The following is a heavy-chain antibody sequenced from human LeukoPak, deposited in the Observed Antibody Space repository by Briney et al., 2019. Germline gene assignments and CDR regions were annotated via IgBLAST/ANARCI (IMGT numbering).Heavy chain of an antibody. Sequence: ASETLSLTCAVYGGSLSGYYWSWIRQPPGRGLEWIGEINHSGSTNYNPSLKSRVTISVDTSKNQFSLKLSSVTAADTAVYYCARGPKTYYDFWSGYATVGYWGQGTLVTVSS. D-gene: IGHD3-3*01. CDR3: ARGPKTYYDFWSGYATVGY. J-gene: IGHJ4*02. CDR2: INHSGST. CDR1: GGSLSGYY. V-gene: IGHV4-34*01.